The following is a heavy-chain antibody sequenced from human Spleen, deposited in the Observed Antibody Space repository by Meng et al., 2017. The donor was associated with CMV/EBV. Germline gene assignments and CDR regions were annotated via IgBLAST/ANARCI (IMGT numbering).Heavy chain of an antibody. V-gene: IGHV4-4*02. Sequence: SGGSIRSSNWWTWVRQPPGKRLEWIGEVYRSGSTFYNPSLKSRVTISLDRSKNQFSLKLRSVTAADTAVYYCARARIAIDSTLIDYWGQGTLVTVSS. D-gene: IGHD2-21*01. CDR3: ARARIAIDSTLIDY. J-gene: IGHJ4*02. CDR2: VYRSGST. CDR1: GGSIRSSNW.